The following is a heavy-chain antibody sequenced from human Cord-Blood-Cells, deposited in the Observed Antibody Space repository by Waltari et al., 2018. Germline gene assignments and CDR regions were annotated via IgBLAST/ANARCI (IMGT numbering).Heavy chain of an antibody. Sequence: QVQLVQSGAEVKKPGASVKVSCKASGSTFTGYHMPWVRQAPGQGLEWMGWINPNSGGTNYAQKFQGRVTMTRDTSISTAYMELSRLRSDDTAVYYCAKVAATANWFDPWGQGTLVTVSS. CDR3: AKVAATANWFDP. CDR1: GSTFTGYH. V-gene: IGHV1-2*02. J-gene: IGHJ5*02. D-gene: IGHD2-15*01. CDR2: INPNSGGT.